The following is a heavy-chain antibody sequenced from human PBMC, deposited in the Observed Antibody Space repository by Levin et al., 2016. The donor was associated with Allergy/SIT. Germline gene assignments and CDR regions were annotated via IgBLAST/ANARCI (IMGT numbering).Heavy chain of an antibody. CDR2: ISYDGTDK. CDR1: GFTFSTYA. J-gene: IGHJ4*02. D-gene: IGHD3-22*01. Sequence: GESLKISCAASGFTFSTYAVHWVRQAPGKGLEWVAVISYDGTDKFYADSVQGRFTISRDDSKKTLYLQMNSLRADDTAVYYCAREGHRIDYYDTSGYPEYWGQGIPVTVSS. CDR3: AREGHRIDYYDTSGYPEY. V-gene: IGHV3-30*04.